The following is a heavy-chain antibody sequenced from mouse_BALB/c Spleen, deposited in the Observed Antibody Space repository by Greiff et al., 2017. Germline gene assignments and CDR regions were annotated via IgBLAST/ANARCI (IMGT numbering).Heavy chain of an antibody. D-gene: IGHD4-1*01. CDR1: GFTFSSYA. CDR2: ISSGGSYT. V-gene: IGHV5-9-4*01. J-gene: IGHJ4*01. Sequence: EVQVVESGGGLVKPGGSLKLSCAASGFTFSSYAMSWVRQSPEKRLEWVAEISSGGSYTYYPDTVTGRFTISRDNAKNTLYLEMSSLRSEDTAMYYCERGGTGTNYYAMDYWGQGTSVTVSS. CDR3: ERGGTGTNYYAMDY.